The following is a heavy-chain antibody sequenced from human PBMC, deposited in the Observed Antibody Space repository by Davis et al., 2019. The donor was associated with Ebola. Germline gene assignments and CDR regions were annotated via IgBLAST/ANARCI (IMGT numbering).Heavy chain of an antibody. CDR1: GYSFTGNY. J-gene: IGHJ6*02. V-gene: IGHV1-2*06. D-gene: IGHD3-22*01. Sequence: ASVKVSCKASGYSFTGNYIQWVRQAPGQGLEWMGRINPNSGCTNYAQKFQGRVTMTRDTSISTVYMELSRLRSDDTAVYYCARGGITMMVVPRDYYYGLDVWGQGTTVTVSS. CDR3: ARGGITMMVVPRDYYYGLDV. CDR2: INPNSGCT.